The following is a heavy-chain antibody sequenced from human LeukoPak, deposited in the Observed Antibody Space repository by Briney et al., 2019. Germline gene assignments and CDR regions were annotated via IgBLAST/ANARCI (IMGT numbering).Heavy chain of an antibody. CDR3: ASRNPPVVLAYFDY. CDR2: IYTSGST. D-gene: IGHD4/OR15-4a*01. Sequence: PSETLSLTCTVSGGSISSGSYYWSWIRQPAGMGLEWIGRIYTSGSTNYNPSLKSRVTISVGTSKNQFSLKLSSVTAADTAVYYCASRNPPVVLAYFDYWGQGTLVTVSS. V-gene: IGHV4-61*02. J-gene: IGHJ4*02. CDR1: GGSISSGSYY.